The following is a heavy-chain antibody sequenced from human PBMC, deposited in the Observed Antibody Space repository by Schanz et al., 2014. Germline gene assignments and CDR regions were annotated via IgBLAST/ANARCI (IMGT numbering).Heavy chain of an antibody. CDR2: INPSSGTT. CDR3: AKSLESCPGGRCSRGYFDY. V-gene: IGHV1-46*01. D-gene: IGHD2-8*02. J-gene: IGHJ4*02. Sequence: QVQLVQSGAEVKKPGVSVKVSCKASGYTFTTYYIHWVRQAPGQGLEWMGKINPSSGTTRIAQKFQGRVTMTRDTSTSTVYMELSSLRSEDTAVYYCAKSLESCPGGRCSRGYFDYWGQGTLVTVSS. CDR1: GYTFTTYY.